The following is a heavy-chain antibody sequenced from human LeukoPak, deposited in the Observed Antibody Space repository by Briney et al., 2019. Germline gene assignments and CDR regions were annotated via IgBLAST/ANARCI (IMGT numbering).Heavy chain of an antibody. Sequence: GGSLRLSCAASGFTFDDYAMHWVRQAAGKGLGWVSLISGDGGSTYYADSVKGRFTISRDNSKNSLYLQMNSLRTEDTALYYCAKDSSGYYTRWYYYYYMDVWGKGTTVTVSS. CDR2: ISGDGGST. D-gene: IGHD3-22*01. V-gene: IGHV3-43*02. CDR3: AKDSSGYYTRWYYYYYMDV. CDR1: GFTFDDYA. J-gene: IGHJ6*03.